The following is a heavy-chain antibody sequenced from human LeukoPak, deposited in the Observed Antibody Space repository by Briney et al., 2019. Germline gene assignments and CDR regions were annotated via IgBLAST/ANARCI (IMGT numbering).Heavy chain of an antibody. CDR3: ARSRDTTNYYGMDV. D-gene: IGHD1-26*01. Sequence: SETLSLTCAVSADSNSSSKWWSWVRQAPGKGLEWIGEIHHGGSTNYNPSLKSRVTISIDKSKNQFSLKMSSVTAADTAVYYCARSRDTTNYYGMDVWGQGTTVTVSS. CDR1: ADSNSSSKW. V-gene: IGHV4-4*02. J-gene: IGHJ6*02. CDR2: IHHGGST.